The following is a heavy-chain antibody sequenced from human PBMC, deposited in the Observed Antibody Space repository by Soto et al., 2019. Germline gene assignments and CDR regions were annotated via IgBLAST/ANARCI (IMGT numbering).Heavy chain of an antibody. CDR2: IYHSGST. CDR1: GGSISSGGYS. J-gene: IGHJ6*02. V-gene: IGHV4-30-2*01. Sequence: SETLSLTCAVSGGSISSGGYSWSWIRQPPGKGLEWIGYIYHSGSTYYNPSLKSRVTISVDRSKNQFSLKLSSVTAADTAVYYCARVITMVRGVTKDYYYNGMDVWGQGTXVTVSS. D-gene: IGHD3-10*01. CDR3: ARVITMVRGVTKDYYYNGMDV.